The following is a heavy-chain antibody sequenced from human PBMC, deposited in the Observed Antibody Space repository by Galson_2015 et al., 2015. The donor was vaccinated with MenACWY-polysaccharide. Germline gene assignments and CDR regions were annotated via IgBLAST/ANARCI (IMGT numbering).Heavy chain of an antibody. CDR3: VRDGEYYDGSGGSLH. V-gene: IGHV3-30-3*01. CDR1: GFAFSSYA. Sequence: SLRLSCAAPGFAFSSYALHWVRQAPGKGLEWVAVISYDGSKKYYADSVKGRFTISRDNSKNTMSLQMNSLRAEDTAVYYCVRDGEYYDGSGGSLHWGQGTLVTVSS. D-gene: IGHD3-22*01. J-gene: IGHJ4*02. CDR2: ISYDGSKK.